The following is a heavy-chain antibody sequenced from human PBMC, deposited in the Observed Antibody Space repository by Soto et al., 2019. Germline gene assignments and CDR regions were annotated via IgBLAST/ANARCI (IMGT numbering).Heavy chain of an antibody. CDR1: GGSISSRSYY. V-gene: IGHV4-39*01. J-gene: IGHJ4*02. Sequence: PSETLSLTCTVSGGSISSRSYYWGWIRQPPGKGLEWIGSIYYSGSTYYNPSLKSRVTISVDTSKNQFSLKLSSVTAADTAVYYCARRLSGWSDYWGQGTLVTVSS. CDR2: IYYSGST. D-gene: IGHD6-19*01. CDR3: ARRLSGWSDY.